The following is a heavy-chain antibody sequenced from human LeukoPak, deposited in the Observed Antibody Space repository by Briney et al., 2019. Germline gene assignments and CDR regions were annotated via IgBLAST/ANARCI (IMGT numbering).Heavy chain of an antibody. Sequence: PGGSLRLSCAASGFIFDDHGMSWARQVPGKWLEWVSGIKWNGDSTGYADSVEGRFTISRDDAKNALYLQMNSLRAEDTAVYYCARDTKLVLWFGELSDWGQGTLVTVSS. J-gene: IGHJ4*02. CDR1: GFIFDDHG. CDR2: IKWNGDST. D-gene: IGHD3-10*01. V-gene: IGHV3-20*04. CDR3: ARDTKLVLWFGELSD.